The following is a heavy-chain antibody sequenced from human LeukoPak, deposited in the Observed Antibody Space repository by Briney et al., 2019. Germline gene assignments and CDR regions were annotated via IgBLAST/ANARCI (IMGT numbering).Heavy chain of an antibody. V-gene: IGHV4-59*06. CDR2: IYYSGST. J-gene: IGHJ3*02. CDR3: ARDTVAGDAFDI. Sequence: SETLSLTCTVSGGSISSYYWSWIRQHPGKGLEWIGYIYYSGSTYYNPSLKSRVTISVDTSKNQFSLKLSSVTAADTAVYYCARDTVAGDAFDIWGQGTMVTVSS. D-gene: IGHD6-19*01. CDR1: GGSISSYY.